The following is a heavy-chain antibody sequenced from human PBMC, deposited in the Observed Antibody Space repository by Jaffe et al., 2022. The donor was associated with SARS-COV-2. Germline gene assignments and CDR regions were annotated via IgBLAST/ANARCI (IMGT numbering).Heavy chain of an antibody. D-gene: IGHD4-17*01. V-gene: IGHV3-30-3*01. CDR2: ISHDGSVK. Sequence: QVQLVGSGGGVVQPGGSLRLSCSTSGFRFSDHIMHWVRQAPGKGLEWVGFISHDGSVKSYADSVKGRFTFSRDNSDNTLYLRLASLRPEDTAVYYCVRQSHTENHGSFDYWDQGTPVTVSS. CDR1: GFRFSDHI. J-gene: IGHJ4*02. CDR3: VRQSHTENHGSFDY.